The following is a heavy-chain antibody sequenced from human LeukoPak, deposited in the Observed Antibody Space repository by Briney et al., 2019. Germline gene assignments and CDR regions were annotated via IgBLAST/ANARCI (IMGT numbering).Heavy chain of an antibody. CDR3: ARSFRVSLPSMVVVVPNAFDI. J-gene: IGHJ3*02. V-gene: IGHV4-39*01. Sequence: PSETLALTRTVSGGSISSSSYYWGWIRQPPGKGLEWIGSIYYSGSTYYNPSLKSRVTISVDTSKNQFSLKLSSVTAADTAVYYCARSFRVSLPSMVVVVPNAFDIWGQGTMVTVSS. CDR2: IYYSGST. CDR1: GGSISSSSYY. D-gene: IGHD3-22*01.